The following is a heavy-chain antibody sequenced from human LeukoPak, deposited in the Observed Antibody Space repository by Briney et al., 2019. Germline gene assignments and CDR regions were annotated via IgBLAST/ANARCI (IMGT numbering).Heavy chain of an antibody. CDR1: GGTFSSYA. CDR3: ARDPYCSSTSCPGHYYYGMDV. CDR2: IIPIFGTA. J-gene: IGHJ6*02. Sequence: SVKVSCKASGGTFSSYAISWVRQAPGQGLEWMGGIIPIFGTANYAQKFQGRVTITADESTSTAYMELSSLRSEDTAVYYCARDPYCSSTSCPGHYYYGMDVWGQGTTVTVSS. V-gene: IGHV1-69*13. D-gene: IGHD2-2*01.